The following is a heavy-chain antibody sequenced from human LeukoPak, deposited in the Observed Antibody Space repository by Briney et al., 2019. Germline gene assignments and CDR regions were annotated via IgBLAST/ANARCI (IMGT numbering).Heavy chain of an antibody. Sequence: SQTLSLTCAISGDSVSSNSAAWNWFRQSPSRGLEWLGRTHYRSKWFYVKSRITIIQDTSKNQFSLLLNSVTPEDTAVYFCARGVVGATPYDYWGQGTLVTVSS. CDR2: THYRSKW. D-gene: IGHD1-26*01. V-gene: IGHV6-1*01. CDR3: ARGVVGATPYDY. CDR1: GDSVSSNSAA. J-gene: IGHJ4*02.